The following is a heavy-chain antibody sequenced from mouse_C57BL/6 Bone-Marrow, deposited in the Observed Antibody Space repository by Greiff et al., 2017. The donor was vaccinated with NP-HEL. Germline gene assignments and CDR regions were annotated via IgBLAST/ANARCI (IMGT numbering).Heavy chain of an antibody. J-gene: IGHJ3*01. D-gene: IGHD1-1*01. Sequence: QVQLQQPGAELVKPGASVKLSCKASGYTFTSYWMHWVKQRPGQGLEWIGMIHPNSGSTNYNEKFKSKATLTVDKSSSTAYMQLSRLTSEDSAVDYCARRGYGSSSWFAYWGQGTLVTVSA. CDR3: ARRGYGSSSWFAY. CDR1: GYTFTSYW. V-gene: IGHV1-64*01. CDR2: IHPNSGST.